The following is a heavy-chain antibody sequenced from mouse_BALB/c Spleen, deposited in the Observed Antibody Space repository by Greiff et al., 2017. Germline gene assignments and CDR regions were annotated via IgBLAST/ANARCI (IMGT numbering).Heavy chain of an antibody. J-gene: IGHJ3*01. D-gene: IGHD2-2*01. CDR3: ARNGYDAWFAY. CDR2: INPSNGRT. CDR1: GYTFTSYW. Sequence: QVHVKQPGAELVKPGASVKLSCKASGYTFTSYWMHWVKQRPGQGLEWIGEINPSNGRTNYNEKFKSKATLTVDKSSSTAYMQLSSLTSEDSAVYYCARNGYDAWFAYWGQGTLVTVSA. V-gene: IGHV1S81*02.